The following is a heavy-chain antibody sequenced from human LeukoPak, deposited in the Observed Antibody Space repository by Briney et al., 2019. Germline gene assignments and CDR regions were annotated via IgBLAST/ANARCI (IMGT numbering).Heavy chain of an antibody. CDR1: GFTFSSYS. J-gene: IGHJ4*02. CDR2: ISSSSSYI. CDR3: ARDGSLGYCSSTSCYKWAFDY. Sequence: PGGSLRLSCGASGFTFSSYSMNWVRQAPGKGLEWVSSISSSSSYIYYADSVKGRFTISRDNAKNSLYLQMNSLRAEDTAVYYCARDGSLGYCSSTSCYKWAFDYWGQGTLVTVSS. V-gene: IGHV3-21*01. D-gene: IGHD2-2*02.